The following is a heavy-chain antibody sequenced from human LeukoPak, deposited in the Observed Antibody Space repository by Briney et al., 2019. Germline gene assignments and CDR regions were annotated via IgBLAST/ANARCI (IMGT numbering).Heavy chain of an antibody. Sequence: GGSLRLSCGASGFTFSSYSMNWVRQAPGKGLEWVSSISSSSSYIYYADSVKGRFTISRDNAKNSLYLQMNSLRAEDTAAYYCARGGEDIVLMVYAPDYYYGMDVWGQGTTVTVSS. D-gene: IGHD2-8*01. V-gene: IGHV3-21*01. J-gene: IGHJ6*02. CDR3: ARGGEDIVLMVYAPDYYYGMDV. CDR2: ISSSSSYI. CDR1: GFTFSSYS.